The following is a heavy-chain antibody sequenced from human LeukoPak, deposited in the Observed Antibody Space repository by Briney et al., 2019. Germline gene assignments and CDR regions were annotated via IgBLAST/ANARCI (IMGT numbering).Heavy chain of an antibody. D-gene: IGHD3-10*01. CDR1: GGSISSGGYS. Sequence: SETLSLTCAVSGGSISSGGYSWSWIRQPPGKGLEWIGYIYHSGSTYYNPSLKSRVTISVDRSKNQFSLKLSSVTAADTAVYYCAGAPNYGSYRFDYWGQGTLVTVSS. CDR2: IYHSGST. J-gene: IGHJ4*02. V-gene: IGHV4-30-2*01. CDR3: AGAPNYGSYRFDY.